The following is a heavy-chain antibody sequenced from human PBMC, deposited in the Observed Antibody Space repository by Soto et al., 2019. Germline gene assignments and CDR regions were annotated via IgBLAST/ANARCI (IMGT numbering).Heavy chain of an antibody. D-gene: IGHD1-7*01. CDR3: ARRLTGTKGFDY. CDR1: GFTFSSYA. CDR2: ITENGGTT. J-gene: IGHJ4*02. Sequence: GGSLRLSCAASGFTFSSYAMSWVRQAPGKGLEWVSAITENGGTTYYADSVKGRFTISRDNSKNTLYLQMNSLRAEDTAVYYCARRLTGTKGFDYWGQGTLVTVSS. V-gene: IGHV3-23*01.